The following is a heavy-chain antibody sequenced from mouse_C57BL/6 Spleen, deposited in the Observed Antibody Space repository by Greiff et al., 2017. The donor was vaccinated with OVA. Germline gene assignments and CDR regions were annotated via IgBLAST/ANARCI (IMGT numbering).Heavy chain of an antibody. J-gene: IGHJ4*01. D-gene: IGHD2-5*01. CDR1: GFSFNTYA. CDR3: VRRGYSNYGDAMDY. V-gene: IGHV10-1*01. CDR2: IRSKSNNYAT. Sequence: DVQLVESGGGLVQPKGSLTLSCAASGFSFNTYAMNWVRQAPGKGLEWVARIRSKSNNYATYYADSVKDRFTISRDDSEIMLYLQMNNLKTEDTAMYYCVRRGYSNYGDAMDYWGQGTSVTVSA.